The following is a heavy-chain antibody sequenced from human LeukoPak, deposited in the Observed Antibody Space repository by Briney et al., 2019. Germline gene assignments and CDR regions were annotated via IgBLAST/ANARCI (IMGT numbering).Heavy chain of an antibody. Sequence: DSVKVSCKASGYPFISYGIVWVRQAPGQGLEWMGWISAYNGNTNYAQKFQGRVTMTTDTSTNTAYMELRSLRSDDTAVYYCARGLGCGADCYNNWFDPWGQGTRVTVSS. D-gene: IGHD2-21*02. CDR1: GYPFISYG. V-gene: IGHV1-18*01. J-gene: IGHJ5*02. CDR3: ARGLGCGADCYNNWFDP. CDR2: ISAYNGNT.